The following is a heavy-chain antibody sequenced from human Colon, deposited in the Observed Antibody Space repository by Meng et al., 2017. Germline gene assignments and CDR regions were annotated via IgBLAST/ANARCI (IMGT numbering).Heavy chain of an antibody. CDR3: ARGPTTVDPFES. V-gene: IGHV4-4*03. D-gene: IGHD4-23*01. CDR2: IYQNGST. CDR1: CGSISSNNG. J-gene: IGHJ4*02. Sequence: LQEEGRGRVKPPGTLAHTSTVSCGSISSNNGWSWVRQSPGKGLEWMGEIYQNGSTNYSPSLKSRVAISLNKSKNQFSLMESYMPTADTAVYYYARGPTTVDPFESWGQGTLVTVSS.